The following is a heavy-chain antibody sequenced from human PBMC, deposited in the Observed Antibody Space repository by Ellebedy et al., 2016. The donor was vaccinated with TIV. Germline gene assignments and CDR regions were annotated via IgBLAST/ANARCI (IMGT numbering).Heavy chain of an antibody. D-gene: IGHD6-19*01. J-gene: IGHJ6*03. V-gene: IGHV3-23*01. CDR1: GFSISSHR. CDR3: AKDLEGYSSGWYIGFYNYYYMDV. CDR2: MSGIGGNT. Sequence: GESLKISCAASGFSISSHRMHWVRQAPGKGLEWVSVMSGIGGNTYYADSVKGRFTISRDNSKNTVYLQMKSLRAEDTAVYFCAKDLEGYSSGWYIGFYNYYYMDVWGKGTTVTVSS.